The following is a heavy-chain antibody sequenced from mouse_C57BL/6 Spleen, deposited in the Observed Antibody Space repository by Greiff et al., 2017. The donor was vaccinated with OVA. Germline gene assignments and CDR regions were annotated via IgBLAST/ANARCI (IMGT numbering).Heavy chain of an antibody. CDR2: ISSGSSTI. Sequence: EVNVVESGGGLVKPGGSLKLSCAASGFTFSDYGMHWVRQAPEKGLEWVAYISSGSSTIYYADTVKGRFTISRDNAKNTLFLQMTSLRSEDTAMYYCAVTAQAAWFAYWGQGTLVTVSA. V-gene: IGHV5-17*01. CDR3: AVTAQAAWFAY. CDR1: GFTFSDYG. J-gene: IGHJ3*01. D-gene: IGHD3-2*02.